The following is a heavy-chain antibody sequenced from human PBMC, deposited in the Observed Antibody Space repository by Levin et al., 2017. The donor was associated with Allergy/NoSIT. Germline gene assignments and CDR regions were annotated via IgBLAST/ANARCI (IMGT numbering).Heavy chain of an antibody. CDR1: GFTFSDYY. J-gene: IGHJ4*02. Sequence: GESLKISCAASGFTFSDYYMTWIRRAPGRGLEWVSYISGSGSIIYYADSVKGRFTISRDNAKNSLYLQMNGLRVEDTGMYYCARVTRCGGDCYFLDFWGQGTLVTVSS. V-gene: IGHV3-11*01. CDR3: ARVTRCGGDCYFLDF. CDR2: ISGSGSII. D-gene: IGHD2-21*02.